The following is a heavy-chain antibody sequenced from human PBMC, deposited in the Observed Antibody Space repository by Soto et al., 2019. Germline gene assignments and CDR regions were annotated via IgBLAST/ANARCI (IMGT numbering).Heavy chain of an antibody. CDR2: ISTAGDT. J-gene: IGHJ6*02. D-gene: IGHD1-7*01. CDR1: GFTFGTYD. V-gene: IGHV3-13*01. Sequence: EVQLVESGGGLVQPGGSLRLSCAASGFTFGTYDMHWVRQATGEGLEWVSGISTAGDTYYSVSVKGRFTISRENAKDSLYLQMNSLGAGDTAVYYCARLSGIPGTRKPFGGGYQYFYAMDVWGHGTTVTVSS. CDR3: ARLSGIPGTRKPFGGGYQYFYAMDV.